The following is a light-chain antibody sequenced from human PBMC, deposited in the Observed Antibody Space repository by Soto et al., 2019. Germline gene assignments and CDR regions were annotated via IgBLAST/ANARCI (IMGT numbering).Light chain of an antibody. CDR2: AAS. CDR1: QGIGNN. V-gene: IGKV1-27*01. Sequence: DIQMTQSPSSLSDSVGDRVTITCRASQGIGNNLAWYQQIPGKVPKLLISAASTLQSGVPSRFSGSGSGTDFTLTISSLQPEDVATYYCQKYTNVPAFGGGTKVEIK. CDR3: QKYTNVPA. J-gene: IGKJ4*01.